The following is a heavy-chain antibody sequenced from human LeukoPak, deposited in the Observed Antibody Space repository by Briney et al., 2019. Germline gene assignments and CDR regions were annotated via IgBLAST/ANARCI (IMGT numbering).Heavy chain of an antibody. Sequence: SVKVSCKASGGTFSSYAISWVRQAPGQGLEWMGRIIPILGIANYAQKFQGRVTMTRDTSTSTVYMELSSLRSEDTAVYYCARSGRGGPNAFDIWGQGTMVTVSS. CDR2: IIPILGIA. J-gene: IGHJ3*02. V-gene: IGHV1-69*04. CDR3: ARSGRGGPNAFDI. D-gene: IGHD2-15*01. CDR1: GGTFSSYA.